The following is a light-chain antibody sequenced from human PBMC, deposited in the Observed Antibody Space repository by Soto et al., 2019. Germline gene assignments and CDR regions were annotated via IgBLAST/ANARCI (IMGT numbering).Light chain of an antibody. CDR2: SAS. CDR1: QALSNY. Sequence: DIQLTQSPAVQSSSGGDTVTITCRASQALSNYLAWYNQKPGNAPDLLIYSASTLQSGVHSRFSGSGSETEFSLTISALQHEDFETYYCQQLSRYPLTFGRGTKVDI. V-gene: IGKV1-9*01. J-gene: IGKJ4*01. CDR3: QQLSRYPLT.